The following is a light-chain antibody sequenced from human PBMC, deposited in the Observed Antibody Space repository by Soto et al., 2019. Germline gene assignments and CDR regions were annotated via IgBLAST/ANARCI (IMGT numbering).Light chain of an antibody. V-gene: IGKV1-39*01. Sequence: IEMTQSPSSLSASVGDRVTITCRASQSISSKLNWYQQKPGKVPVLLIYSASSLQSGVTSRFSGSGSGTDFTLTISSLQPEDFATYYCQQSYRSPPTFGQGTKV. CDR3: QQSYRSPPT. J-gene: IGKJ1*01. CDR2: SAS. CDR1: QSISSK.